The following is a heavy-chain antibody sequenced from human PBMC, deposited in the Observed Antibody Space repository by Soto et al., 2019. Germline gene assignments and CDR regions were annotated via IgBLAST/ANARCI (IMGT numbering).Heavy chain of an antibody. CDR2: MNPNSGNT. CDR3: ARDHRRIQLWSYYFYD. CDR1: GYTFTSYD. Sequence: QVQLVQSGAEVKKPGASVKVSCKASGYTFTSYDINWVRQATGQGLEWMGWMNPNSGNTGYAQKFQVRVTMTRNTSISTADMELSSLGYEDKAVYYCARDHRRIQLWSYYFYDWGHGTLVTASS. V-gene: IGHV1-8*01. D-gene: IGHD5-18*01. J-gene: IGHJ4*01.